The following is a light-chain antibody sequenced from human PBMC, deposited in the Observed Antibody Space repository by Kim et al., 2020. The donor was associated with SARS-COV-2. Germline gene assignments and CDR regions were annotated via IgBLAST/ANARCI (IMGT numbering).Light chain of an antibody. CDR1: SSDVGSYNL. V-gene: IGLV2-23*02. J-gene: IGLJ2*01. Sequence: HSITIACTGTSSDVGSYNLVSWYQQHPGKAPKLMIYEVSKRPSGVSNRFSGSKSGNTASLTISGLQAEDEADYYCCSYAGSSTYVVFGGGTKLTVL. CDR2: EVS. CDR3: CSYAGSSTYVV.